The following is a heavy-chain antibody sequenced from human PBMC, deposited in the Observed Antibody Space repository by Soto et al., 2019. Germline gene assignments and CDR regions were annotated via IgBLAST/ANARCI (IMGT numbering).Heavy chain of an antibody. J-gene: IGHJ5*02. V-gene: IGHV4-59*01. CDR1: PGSISSSY. Sequence: QVQLQESGPGLVKPSETLTLTCTFSPGSISSSYWSWIRQPPGRGLEWIGHVAYSGTTKYNPSLKGRGSISVSTSKRHFSLRLTSVTSADTAAYYCAREAQYSYFDHCGQGILVTVSS. CDR2: VAYSGTT. D-gene: IGHD2-15*01. CDR3: AREAQYSYFDH.